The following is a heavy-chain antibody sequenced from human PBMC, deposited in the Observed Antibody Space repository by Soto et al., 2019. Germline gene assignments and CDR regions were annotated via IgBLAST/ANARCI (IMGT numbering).Heavy chain of an antibody. CDR3: AREDFAYYYYGMDV. CDR2: INSDGSST. V-gene: IGHV3-74*01. CDR1: GVTFSSYW. Sequence: PGGSLTLSCGASGVTFSSYWMHWVRQAPGEGLVWVSRINSDGSSTSYADSVKGRFTISRDNAKNTLYLQMNSLRAEDTAVYYCAREDFAYYYYGMDVWGQGTTVTVSS. J-gene: IGHJ6*02.